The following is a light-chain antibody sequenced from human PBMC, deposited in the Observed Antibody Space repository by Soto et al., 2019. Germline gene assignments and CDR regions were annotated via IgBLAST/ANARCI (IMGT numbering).Light chain of an antibody. CDR2: AAS. CDR1: QSISSY. CDR3: QQSYSTPYT. Sequence: DIQLTQSPSSLSASVGDRVTITCRASQSISSYLNWYQQKPGKAPKILIYAASSLQIAVTSRLSGSGSGTDFTPTISSLQPDDVATYYCQQSYSTPYTFGQGTTLEIK. V-gene: IGKV1-39*01. J-gene: IGKJ2*01.